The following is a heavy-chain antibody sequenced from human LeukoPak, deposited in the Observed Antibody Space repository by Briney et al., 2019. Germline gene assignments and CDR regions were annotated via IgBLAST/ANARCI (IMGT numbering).Heavy chain of an antibody. Sequence: GGSLRLSCAASGFTFSSYGMHWVRQAPGKGLEWVAVISYDGSNKYYADSVKGRFTISRDNSKNTLYLQMNSLRAEDTAAYYCAKKNASYYDSSGYYLDYWGQGTLVTVSS. CDR2: ISYDGSNK. CDR3: AKKNASYYDSSGYYLDY. CDR1: GFTFSSYG. J-gene: IGHJ4*02. D-gene: IGHD3-22*01. V-gene: IGHV3-30*18.